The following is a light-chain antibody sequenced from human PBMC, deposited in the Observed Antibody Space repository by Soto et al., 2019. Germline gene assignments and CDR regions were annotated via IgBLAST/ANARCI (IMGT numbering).Light chain of an antibody. CDR3: QQYGSSLIT. Sequence: EIVMTQSPATPFVSPGGRATLSWRASQSVSSNLAWYQQKPGQAPRLLIYGASSRATGIPDRFSGSGSGTDFTLTISRLEPEDFAVYYCQQYGSSLITFGQGTRLEIK. CDR2: GAS. CDR1: QSVSSN. J-gene: IGKJ5*01. V-gene: IGKV3-20*01.